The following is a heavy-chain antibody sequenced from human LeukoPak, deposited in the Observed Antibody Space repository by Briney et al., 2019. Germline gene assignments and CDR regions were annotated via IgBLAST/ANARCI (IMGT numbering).Heavy chain of an antibody. V-gene: IGHV4-34*01. CDR2: INHKGSN. Sequence: SETLSLTCAVYGGSFSGYSWSWIRQPPRKGLEWMVDINHKGSNNYNPSLKSRVTMSVDTSKNQCSLKLSSVTAADTAVYCCAKGVIFDYWGQGTLVTVSS. D-gene: IGHD2/OR15-2a*01. J-gene: IGHJ4*02. CDR1: GGSFSGYS. CDR3: AKGVIFDY.